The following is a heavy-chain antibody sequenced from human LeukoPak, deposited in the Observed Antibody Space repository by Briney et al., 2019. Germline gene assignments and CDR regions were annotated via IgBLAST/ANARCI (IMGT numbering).Heavy chain of an antibody. CDR2: ISGSGGTT. V-gene: IGHV3-23*01. J-gene: IGHJ4*02. CDR1: GFTFSSYA. CDR3: AKRTSENYYFDY. D-gene: IGHD1-7*01. Sequence: GGSLRLSCAASGFTFSSYAMSWVRQAPGKGLEWVSAISGSGGTTYYADSVKGRFTISRDNSKNTLYLQMNSLRAEDTAVYYCAKRTSENYYFDYWGQGTLVTVSS.